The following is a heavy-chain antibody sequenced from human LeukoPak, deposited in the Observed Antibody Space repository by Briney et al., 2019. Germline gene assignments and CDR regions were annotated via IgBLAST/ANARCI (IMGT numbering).Heavy chain of an antibody. CDR3: AKVLPVSVGYSYGYLY. J-gene: IGHJ4*02. D-gene: IGHD5-18*01. V-gene: IGHV3-23*01. CDR1: GFTFSDYG. Sequence: PGGSLRLSCAASGFTFSDYGMSWVRQAPGRGLEWVSAISASGVSTYYADSVKGRFTISRDNSKNTLYLQMNSLRAEDTAVYYCAKVLPVSVGYSYGYLYWGQGTLVTVSS. CDR2: ISASGVST.